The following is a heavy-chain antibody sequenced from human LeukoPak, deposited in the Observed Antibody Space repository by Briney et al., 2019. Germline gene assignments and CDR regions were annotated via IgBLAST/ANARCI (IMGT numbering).Heavy chain of an antibody. Sequence: GGSLRLSCAASGFTFGSYSMTWVRQAPGKGLEWVSYISSSSGTIYYADSVKGRFTISRDNAKNSLYLQMNSLRAEDTAVYYCAREGVKGRFLEWLLGVGYFDYWGQGTLVTVSS. CDR3: AREGVKGRFLEWLLGVGYFDY. CDR2: ISSSSGTI. V-gene: IGHV3-48*01. CDR1: GFTFGSYS. J-gene: IGHJ4*02. D-gene: IGHD3-3*01.